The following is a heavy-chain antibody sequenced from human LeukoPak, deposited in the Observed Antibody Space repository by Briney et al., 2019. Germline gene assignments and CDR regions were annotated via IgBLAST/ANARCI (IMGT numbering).Heavy chain of an antibody. CDR2: ISAYNGNT. D-gene: IGHD6-13*01. V-gene: IGHV1-18*01. CDR1: GYIFTSYG. Sequence: GASVKVSCKASGYIFTSYGISWVRQAPGQGLEWMGWISAYNGNTNYAQKLQGRVTMTTDTSTSTAYMELRSLRSDDTAVYYCARVKSSSWQIGLFDPWGQGTLVTVSS. J-gene: IGHJ5*02. CDR3: ARVKSSSWQIGLFDP.